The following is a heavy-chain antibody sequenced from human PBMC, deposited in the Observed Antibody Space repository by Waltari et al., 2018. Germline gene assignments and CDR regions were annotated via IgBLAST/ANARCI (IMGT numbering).Heavy chain of an antibody. D-gene: IGHD7-27*01. CDR2: IYYSGST. CDR3: ARFWGGWFDP. CDR1: GGSISSGGYY. Sequence: QVQLQESGPGLVKPSQTLSLTSPVSGGSISSGGYYWSWIRQHPGKGLEWIGYIYYSGSTYYNPALKSRVTISVDTSKNQFSLKLSSVTAADTAVYYCARFWGGWFDPWGQGTLVTVSS. V-gene: IGHV4-31*03. J-gene: IGHJ5*02.